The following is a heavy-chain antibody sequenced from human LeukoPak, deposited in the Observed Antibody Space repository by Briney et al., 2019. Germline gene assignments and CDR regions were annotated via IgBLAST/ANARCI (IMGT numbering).Heavy chain of an antibody. CDR2: IYYSGST. J-gene: IGHJ5*02. CDR3: ARDPGSIAALYWFDP. Sequence: SETLSLTCTVSGGSISSSSYYWGWIRQPPGKGLEWIGSIYYSGSTYYNPSLKSRVTISVDTSKNQFSLKLSSVTAADTAVYYCARDPGSIAALYWFDPWGQGTLVTVSS. V-gene: IGHV4-39*07. D-gene: IGHD6-6*01. CDR1: GGSISSSSYY.